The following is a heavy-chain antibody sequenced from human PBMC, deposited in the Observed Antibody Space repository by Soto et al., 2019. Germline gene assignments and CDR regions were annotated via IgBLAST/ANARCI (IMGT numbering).Heavy chain of an antibody. J-gene: IGHJ4*02. D-gene: IGHD1-26*01. CDR1: GGSISVYY. Sequence: QVQLQESGPGQVKPSETLSLKCTISGGSISVYYWSWIRQPPGQELGWIGYIYDSGCPYYNPSLRSRVIISADTSKNQISLALTSATAADTAVYYGARGVGSSPPRYWGRGTLVTVSS. V-gene: IGHV4-59*01. CDR2: IYDSGCP. CDR3: ARGVGSSPPRY.